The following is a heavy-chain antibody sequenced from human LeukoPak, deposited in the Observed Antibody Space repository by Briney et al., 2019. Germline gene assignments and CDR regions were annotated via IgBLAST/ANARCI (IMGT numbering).Heavy chain of an antibody. D-gene: IGHD1-14*01. Sequence: GGSLRLSCAASGFTFSSYAMHWVRQAPGKGLEWVAVISYDGSNKYYADSVKGRFTISRDNSKNTLYLQMNSLRAEDTAVYYCARDKNRNGFSFLDYWGQGTLVTVSS. V-gene: IGHV3-30*04. J-gene: IGHJ4*02. CDR3: ARDKNRNGFSFLDY. CDR1: GFTFSSYA. CDR2: ISYDGSNK.